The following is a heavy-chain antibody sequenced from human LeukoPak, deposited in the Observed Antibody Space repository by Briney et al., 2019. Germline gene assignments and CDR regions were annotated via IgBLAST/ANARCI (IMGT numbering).Heavy chain of an antibody. CDR2: IIPILGIA. Sequence: SVTVSCTASGGTFSSYAISWVRQAPGQGLEWMGRIIPILGIANYAQKFQGRVTITADKSTSTAYMELSSLRSEDTAVYYCASGRDGYNFVDYWGQGTLVTVSS. V-gene: IGHV1-69*04. J-gene: IGHJ4*02. D-gene: IGHD5-24*01. CDR3: ASGRDGYNFVDY. CDR1: GGTFSSYA.